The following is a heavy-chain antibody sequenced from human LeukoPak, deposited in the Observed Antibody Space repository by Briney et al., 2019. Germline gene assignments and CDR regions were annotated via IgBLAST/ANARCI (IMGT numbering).Heavy chain of an antibody. V-gene: IGHV1-69*13. Sequence: GASVKVSCKASGGTFSSYAISWVRQAPGQGLEWMGGIIPIFGTANYAQKFQGRVTITVDESTSTAYMELSSLRSEDTAVYYCARSDYGGNSGDYWGQGTLVTVSS. CDR2: IIPIFGTA. D-gene: IGHD4-23*01. CDR3: ARSDYGGNSGDY. J-gene: IGHJ4*02. CDR1: GGTFSSYA.